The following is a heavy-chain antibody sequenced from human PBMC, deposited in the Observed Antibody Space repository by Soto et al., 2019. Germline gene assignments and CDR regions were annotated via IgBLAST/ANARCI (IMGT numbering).Heavy chain of an antibody. J-gene: IGHJ6*02. Sequence: QGQLVQSGAEVKKPGASVKVSCKASGYTFTRYGISWVRQAPGQGLEWMGWISGYNGDTNYAQKLQGRVTMTIDTSRSTAYMELRSLASDDTAVYYCAKNGHLPYYSYGMDVWGQGTTVTVSS. D-gene: IGHD2-8*01. CDR2: ISGYNGDT. V-gene: IGHV1-18*01. CDR3: AKNGHLPYYSYGMDV. CDR1: GYTFTRYG.